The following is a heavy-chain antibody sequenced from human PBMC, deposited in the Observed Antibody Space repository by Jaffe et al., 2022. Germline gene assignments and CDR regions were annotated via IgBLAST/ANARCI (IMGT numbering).Heavy chain of an antibody. CDR3: ARDGVATLFDPFDY. Sequence: QVQLVQSGAEVKKPGASVKVSCKASGYTFTSYAMHWVRQAPGQRLEWMGWINAGNGNTKYSQKFQGRVTITRDTSASTAYMELSSLRSEDTAVYYCARDGVATLFDPFDYWGQGTLVTVSS. V-gene: IGHV1-3*01. J-gene: IGHJ4*02. D-gene: IGHD5-12*01. CDR2: INAGNGNT. CDR1: GYTFTSYA.